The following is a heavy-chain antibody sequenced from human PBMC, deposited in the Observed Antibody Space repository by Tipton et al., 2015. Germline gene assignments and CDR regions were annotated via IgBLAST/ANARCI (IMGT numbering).Heavy chain of an antibody. J-gene: IGHJ5*02. V-gene: IGHV1-69*17. CDR1: GVTFNTFA. D-gene: IGHD3-9*01. CDR3: AADPDFEILTGNAVP. Sequence: QLVQSGAEVKKPGSSVKVSCKASGVTFNTFAINWVRQAPGQGLEWMGGIAPLFGVSRYAQEFQGRVTITADKSTSTAYMELSDLKSADSAVYFCAADPDFEILTGNAVPWGQGTLVSVSS. CDR2: IAPLFGVS.